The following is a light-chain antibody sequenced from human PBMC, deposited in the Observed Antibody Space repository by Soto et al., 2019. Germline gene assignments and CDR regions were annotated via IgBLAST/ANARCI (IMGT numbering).Light chain of an antibody. CDR1: SSDVGGYNY. CDR3: SSCTSSNTVV. V-gene: IGLV2-14*01. J-gene: IGLJ2*01. CDR2: DVS. Sequence: QAVVTQPASVSGSPGQSITISCTGTSSDVGGYNYVSWYQQHPGKAPKLMIYDVSYRPSGVSNRFSGSKSGNTASLTISGLQAEDEADYYCSSCTSSNTVVFGGGTKLTVL.